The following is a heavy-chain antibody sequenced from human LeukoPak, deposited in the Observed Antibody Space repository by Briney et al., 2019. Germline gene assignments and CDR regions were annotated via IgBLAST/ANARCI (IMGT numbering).Heavy chain of an antibody. J-gene: IGHJ4*02. CDR3: ARDLYSTSFDF. V-gene: IGHV3-33*08. D-gene: IGHD2-2*01. Sequence: AGGSLRLSCAASGFTFRSYGMHWVRQAPGKGLEWVAVMWNDESNKYYADSVKGRFTISRDNSKNTLYLQMNSLRAEDTAVYYCARDLYSTSFDFWGQGALVTVSS. CDR1: GFTFRSYG. CDR2: MWNDESNK.